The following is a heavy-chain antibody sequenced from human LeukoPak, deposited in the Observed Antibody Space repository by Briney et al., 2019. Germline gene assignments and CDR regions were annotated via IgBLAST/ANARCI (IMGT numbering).Heavy chain of an antibody. V-gene: IGHV3-30*02. CDR1: GFTFSNYA. CDR3: AKDRAGTTTEYYFDC. Sequence: GGSLRLSCVASGFTFSNYAMHWVRQAPGKGLEWVAFIRYDGSNKNYADSVKGRFTITRDNSNTLYLQMNSLRAEDTAVYYCAKDRAGTTTEYYFDCWGQGTLVTVSS. J-gene: IGHJ4*02. D-gene: IGHD1-7*01. CDR2: IRYDGSNK.